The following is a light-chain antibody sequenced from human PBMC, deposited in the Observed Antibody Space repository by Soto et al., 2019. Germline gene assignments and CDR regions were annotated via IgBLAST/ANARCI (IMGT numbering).Light chain of an antibody. Sequence: QSVLTQPASVSGAPGQSITISCPGTSSDVGGFNYVSWYQQYPGKAPKLMIYHVSNRPSGVSNRFSGSKSGNTASLTISGLQAEDEAEYYCSSYTSSSTYVFGTGTKVTVL. CDR1: SSDVGGFNY. CDR3: SSYTSSSTYV. V-gene: IGLV2-14*01. J-gene: IGLJ1*01. CDR2: HVS.